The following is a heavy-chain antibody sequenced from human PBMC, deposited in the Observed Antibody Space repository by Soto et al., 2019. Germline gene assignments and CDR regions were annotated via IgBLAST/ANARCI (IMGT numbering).Heavy chain of an antibody. CDR2: INSDGSST. CDR1: GFTFTSYW. Sequence: EVQLVESGGDLVQPGGSLRLSCAASGFTFTSYWMHWVRQAPGKGLVWVSRINSDGSSTSYADSVKGRFTISRDNAKNTLYLQMDSLRAEDTAVFYCARGLKNYYGTDIWGQGTMVTVSS. J-gene: IGHJ6*02. CDR3: ARGLKNYYGTDI. V-gene: IGHV3-74*01.